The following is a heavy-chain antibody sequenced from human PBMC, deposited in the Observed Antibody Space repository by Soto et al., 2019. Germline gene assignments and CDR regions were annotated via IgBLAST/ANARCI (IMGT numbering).Heavy chain of an antibody. CDR1: GFTFDDYT. Sequence: GGSLRLSCAASGFTFDDYTMHWVRQAPGKGLEWVSLISWDGGSTYYADSVKGRFTISRDNSKNSLYLQMNSLRTEDTALYYCAKGPFGYSSGWYLGAEYFQHWGQGTLVTVSS. J-gene: IGHJ1*01. D-gene: IGHD6-19*01. CDR3: AKGPFGYSSGWYLGAEYFQH. CDR2: ISWDGGST. V-gene: IGHV3-43*01.